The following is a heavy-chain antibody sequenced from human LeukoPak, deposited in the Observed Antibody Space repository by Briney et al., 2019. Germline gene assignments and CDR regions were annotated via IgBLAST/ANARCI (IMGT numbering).Heavy chain of an antibody. Sequence: PGGSLRLSCAVSGFIVGVTSMSWIRQAPGKGLEWVSSLYSVGSTYYADSVKGRLSFSRDHSNNTLYLQMNSLRVEDTAVYYCARDFARSQHSTPLAFDLWGQGTLVIVSS. J-gene: IGHJ4*02. D-gene: IGHD2-15*01. V-gene: IGHV3-66*01. CDR1: GFIVGVTS. CDR3: ARDFARSQHSTPLAFDL. CDR2: LYSVGST.